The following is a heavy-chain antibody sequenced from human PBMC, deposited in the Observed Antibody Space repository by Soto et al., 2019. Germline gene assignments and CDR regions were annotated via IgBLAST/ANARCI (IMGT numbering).Heavy chain of an antibody. CDR1: GFTFSSYG. CDR3: AKEYCSGGSCYHEAYYFDY. J-gene: IGHJ4*02. CDR2: ISYDGSNK. D-gene: IGHD2-15*01. Sequence: GGSLRLSCAASGFTFSSYGMHWVRQAPGKGLEWVAVISYDGSNKYYADSVKGRFTISRDNSKNTLYLQMNSLRAEDTAVYYCAKEYCSGGSCYHEAYYFDYWGQGTLVTVSS. V-gene: IGHV3-30*18.